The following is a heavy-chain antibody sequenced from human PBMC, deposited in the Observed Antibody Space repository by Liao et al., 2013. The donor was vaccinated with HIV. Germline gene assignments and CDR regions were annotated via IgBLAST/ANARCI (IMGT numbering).Heavy chain of an antibody. CDR3: ARAAPWYYYDSSGYYPPDAFDM. D-gene: IGHD3-22*01. CDR2: IYYSGRT. CDR1: GGSISSYY. V-gene: IGHV4-59*08. J-gene: IGHJ3*02. Sequence: QVQLQESGPGLVKPSETLSLTCTVSGGSISSYYWSWIRQPPGKGLEWTGYIYYSGRTYYNPSLKSRVTISVDTSKNQLSLKLSSVTAADTAVYYCARAAPWYYYDSSGYYPPDAFDMWGQGTMVTVSS.